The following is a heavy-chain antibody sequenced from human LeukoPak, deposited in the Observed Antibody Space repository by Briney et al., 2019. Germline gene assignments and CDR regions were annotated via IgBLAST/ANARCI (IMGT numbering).Heavy chain of an antibody. CDR2: VSNDGSRK. D-gene: IGHD3-3*01. J-gene: IGHJ4*02. CDR1: GFTFSRHG. CDR3: ARDRAWNYFDY. V-gene: IGHV3-30*03. Sequence: GGSLRLSCAPSGFTFSRHGMHWVRQAPGKGLEWVAIVSNDGSRKYYAHSVEGRFTISRDNSKNTLYLQMDSLRAEDTAVYYCARDRAWNYFDYWGQGTLVTVSS.